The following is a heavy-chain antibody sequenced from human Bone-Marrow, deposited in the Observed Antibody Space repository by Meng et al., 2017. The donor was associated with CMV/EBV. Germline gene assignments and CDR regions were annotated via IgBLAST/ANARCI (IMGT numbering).Heavy chain of an antibody. CDR2: ISGSGGIT. V-gene: IGHV3-23*01. Sequence: GESLKISCAASGFTFSSYAMSWVRQAPGKGLEWVSAISGSGGITYYADSVKGRFTISRDNSKDTLDLQMNSLRAEDTAVYYSAKGAEQWLVRWVDYWGQGTLVTVSS. CDR1: GFTFSSYA. J-gene: IGHJ4*02. D-gene: IGHD6-19*01. CDR3: AKGAEQWLVRWVDY.